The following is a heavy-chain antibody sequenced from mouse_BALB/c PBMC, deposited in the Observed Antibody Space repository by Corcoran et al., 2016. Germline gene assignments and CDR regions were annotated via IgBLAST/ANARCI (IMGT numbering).Heavy chain of an antibody. V-gene: IGHV1S136*01. Sequence: EVQLQQSGPELVKHGASVKMSCKASGYTFTSYVMHWVKQKPGQGLEWIGYINPYNDGTKYNEKFKGKATLTSDKSSSTAYMELSSLTSEDSAVYYCATRYDETWFAYWGQGTLVTVSA. CDR2: INPYNDGT. CDR3: ATRYDETWFAY. J-gene: IGHJ3*01. CDR1: GYTFTSYV. D-gene: IGHD2-14*01.